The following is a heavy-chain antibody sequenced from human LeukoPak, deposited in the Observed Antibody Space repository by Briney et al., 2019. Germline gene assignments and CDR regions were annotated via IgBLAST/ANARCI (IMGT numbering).Heavy chain of an antibody. CDR1: GFTFSSYA. CDR3: AKYYYDSSSYYFDYYYYGMDV. D-gene: IGHD3-22*01. CDR2: ISGSGGST. Sequence: GGSLRLSCAASGFTFSSYAMSWVRQAPGKGLEWVSAISGSGGSTYYADSVKGRFTISRDNSKNTLYLQMNSLRAEDTAVYYCAKYYYDSSSYYFDYYYYGMDVWGQGTMVTVSS. J-gene: IGHJ6*02. V-gene: IGHV3-23*01.